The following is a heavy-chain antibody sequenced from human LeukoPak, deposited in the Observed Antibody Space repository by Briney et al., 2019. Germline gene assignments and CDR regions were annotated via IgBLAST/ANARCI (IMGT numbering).Heavy chain of an antibody. D-gene: IGHD4-17*01. CDR1: GYTFIAYY. V-gene: IGHV1-18*04. CDR2: ISAYNGNT. CDR3: ARGLSSFIRDGDHDY. Sequence: GASVKVSCKASGYTFIAYYLYWVRQAPGQGLEWMGWISAYNGNTNYAQKLQGRVTMTTDTPTSTAYMELRSLRSDDTAVYYCARGLSSFIRDGDHDYWGQGTLVTVSS. J-gene: IGHJ4*02.